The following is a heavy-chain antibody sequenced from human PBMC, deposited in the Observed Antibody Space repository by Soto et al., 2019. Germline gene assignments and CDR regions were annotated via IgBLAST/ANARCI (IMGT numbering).Heavy chain of an antibody. CDR1: GFTFTGYV. CDR2: IGRSSDSI. J-gene: IGHJ6*02. Sequence: PGESLKISFAASGFTFTGYVMNWVRQAPVKGLEWISSIGRSSDSIYYADSVKGRFTISRDNAKDSLYLQMNSLRDEDTALYYCARVRGTPPYGMDVSGQGTTLTLCS. CDR3: ARVRGTPPYGMDV. V-gene: IGHV3-48*02. D-gene: IGHD3-10*01.